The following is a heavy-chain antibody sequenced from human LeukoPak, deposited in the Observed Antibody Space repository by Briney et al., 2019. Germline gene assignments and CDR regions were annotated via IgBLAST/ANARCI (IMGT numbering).Heavy chain of an antibody. CDR2: MNPNSGNT. V-gene: IGHV1-8*01. Sequence: ASVNVSCKASGYTFTSYDINWVRQATGQGLEWMGWMNPNSGNTGYAQKFQGRVTMTRNTSISTAYMELSSLRSEDTAVYYCARADDSTDAFDIWGQGTMVTVSS. D-gene: IGHD3-22*01. CDR1: GYTFTSYD. CDR3: ARADDSTDAFDI. J-gene: IGHJ3*02.